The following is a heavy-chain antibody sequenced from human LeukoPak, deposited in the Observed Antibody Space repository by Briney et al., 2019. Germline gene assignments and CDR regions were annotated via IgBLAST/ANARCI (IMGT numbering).Heavy chain of an antibody. D-gene: IGHD3-10*01. J-gene: IGHJ4*02. CDR1: GYSFTSYW. Sequence: GESLRISCKGSGYSFTSYWISWVRQMPGKGLEWMGRIDPSDSYASYSPSFQGHVTISADKSISTAYLQWSSLKASDTAMYYCASYYYGSAPFDYWGQGTLVTVSS. CDR2: IDPSDSYA. V-gene: IGHV5-10-1*01. CDR3: ASYYYGSAPFDY.